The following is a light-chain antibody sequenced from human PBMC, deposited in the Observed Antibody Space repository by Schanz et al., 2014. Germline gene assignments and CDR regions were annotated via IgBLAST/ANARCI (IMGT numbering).Light chain of an antibody. CDR2: DVN. Sequence: QSALTQPASVSGSPGQSITISCTGTSSDVGGYNYVSWYQQHPGKAPKLMIYDVNNRPSGVSNRFSGSKSGNTASLTISGLQPEDEDDYYCSSYTRSSTQVFGGGTKLTVL. CDR1: SSDVGGYNY. J-gene: IGLJ3*02. CDR3: SSYTRSSTQV. V-gene: IGLV2-14*01.